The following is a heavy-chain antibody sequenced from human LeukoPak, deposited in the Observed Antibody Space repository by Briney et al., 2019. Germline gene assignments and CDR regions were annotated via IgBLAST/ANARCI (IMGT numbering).Heavy chain of an antibody. CDR1: GYTFTSYY. CDR2: INPSGGST. D-gene: IGHD6-13*01. CDR3: ARTLGSSWYDGWFDP. V-gene: IGHV1-46*01. J-gene: IGHJ5*02. Sequence: ASVRVSCKASGYTFTSYYMHWVRQAPGQGLEWMGIINPSGGSTSYAQKFQGRVTMTRDMSTSTVYMELSSLRSEDTAVYYCARTLGSSWYDGWFDPWGQGTLVTVSS.